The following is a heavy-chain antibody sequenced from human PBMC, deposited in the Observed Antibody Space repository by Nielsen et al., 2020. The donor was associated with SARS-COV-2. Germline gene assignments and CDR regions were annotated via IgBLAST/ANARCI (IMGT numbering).Heavy chain of an antibody. CDR1: GFTFSSLW. CDR2: IKPDGSEK. J-gene: IGHJ4*02. CDR3: ARGRRLGTTIFEY. V-gene: IGHV3-7*03. D-gene: IGHD1-14*01. Sequence: GESLKISCAASGFTFSSLWMSWVRQVPGKGLEWVADIKPDGSEKVYVDSVKGRFTISRDNAKNSLHLQMNSLRAEDTAFYYCARGRRLGTTIFEYWGQGTLVTVSS.